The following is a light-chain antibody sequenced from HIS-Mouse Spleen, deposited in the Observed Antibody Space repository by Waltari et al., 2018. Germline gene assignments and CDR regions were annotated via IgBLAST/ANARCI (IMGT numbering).Light chain of an antibody. J-gene: IGKJ4*01. CDR3: QQRSNLT. CDR2: DAS. V-gene: IGKV3-11*01. CDR1: QSVSSY. Sequence: EIVLTQSPATLSLSPEERATLSCRASQSVSSYLAWYQQKPGQAPRLLIYDASNRATGIPARFSGSGSGTDFTLTISSLEPEDFAVYYCQQRSNLTFGGGTKVEIK.